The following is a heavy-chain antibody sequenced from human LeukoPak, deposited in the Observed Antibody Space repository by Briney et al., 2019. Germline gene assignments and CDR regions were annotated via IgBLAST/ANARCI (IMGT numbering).Heavy chain of an antibody. J-gene: IGHJ4*02. CDR2: IKQDGSEK. Sequence: GGSLRLSCVASGFTFSFYWMGWVRQAPGKGLEWVANIKQDGSEKYYVDSARGRFTISRDNAKNSLYLQMNSLRAEDAAVYYCARDEHQYYSESSGRFDYWGQGTLVTVSS. CDR1: GFTFSFYW. D-gene: IGHD3-22*01. CDR3: ARDEHQYYSESSGRFDY. V-gene: IGHV3-7*04.